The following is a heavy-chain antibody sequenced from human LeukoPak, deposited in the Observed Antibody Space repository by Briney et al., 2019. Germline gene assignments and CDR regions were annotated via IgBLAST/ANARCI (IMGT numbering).Heavy chain of an antibody. Sequence: ASVKVSRKASGYTFTSYYMHWVRQAPGQGLEWMGIINPSGGSTSYAQKFQGRVTMTRDTSTSTVYMELSRLRSDDTAVYYCARASGSYWWFDSWGQGTLVTVSS. CDR1: GYTFTSYY. V-gene: IGHV1-46*01. J-gene: IGHJ5*01. CDR3: ARASGSYWWFDS. D-gene: IGHD1-26*01. CDR2: INPSGGST.